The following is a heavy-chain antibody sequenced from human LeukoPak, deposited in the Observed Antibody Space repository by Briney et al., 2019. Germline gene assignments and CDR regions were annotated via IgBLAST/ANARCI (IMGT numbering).Heavy chain of an antibody. D-gene: IGHD2-2*01. CDR3: ARVSCSSTSCYSDFDY. J-gene: IGHJ4*02. V-gene: IGHV1-2*02. Sequence: ASVKVSCKASGYTFTCYYMHWVRQAPGQGLDWMGWINPNSVGTNYAQKFQGRVTIPSAKSITTTYMELSRLRSDDTAVYYCARVSCSSTSCYSDFDYWGQGTLVTVSS. CDR1: GYTFTCYY. CDR2: INPNSVGT.